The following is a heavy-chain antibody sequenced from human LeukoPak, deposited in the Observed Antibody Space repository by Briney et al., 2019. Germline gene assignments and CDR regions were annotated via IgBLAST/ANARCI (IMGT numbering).Heavy chain of an antibody. D-gene: IGHD3-10*01. CDR2: ISGSGGST. CDR1: GFTFSSYA. V-gene: IGHV3-23*01. J-gene: IGHJ4*02. Sequence: GVSLRLSCAASGFTFSSYAMSWVRQAPGKGLEWVSAISGSGGSTYYADSVKGRFTISRDNSKNTLYLQMNSLRAEDTAVYYCAKARVRFGELLYFDYWGQGTLVTVSS. CDR3: AKARVRFGELLYFDY.